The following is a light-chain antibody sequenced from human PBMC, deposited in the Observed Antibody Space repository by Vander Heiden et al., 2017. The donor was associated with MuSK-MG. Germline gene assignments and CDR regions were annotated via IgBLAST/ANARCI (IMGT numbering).Light chain of an antibody. CDR3: QQYNNGPPMYR. CDR2: GAS. CDR1: QSVGSN. Sequence: EIVMTQSPATLSVSPGERATLSCRASQSVGSNLAWYQQRPSQAPRLLIYGASTRATGIPARFSGTGSGTEFTLTISSLQSEDFAVYYCQQYNNGPPMYRFGRGTKLEI. V-gene: IGKV3-15*01. J-gene: IGKJ2*03.